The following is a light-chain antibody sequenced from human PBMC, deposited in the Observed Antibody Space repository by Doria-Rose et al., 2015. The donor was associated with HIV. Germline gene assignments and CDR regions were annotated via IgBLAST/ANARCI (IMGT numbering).Light chain of an antibody. J-gene: IGKJ3*01. CDR3: QQYYDTPS. CDR1: QSLLYTSKNY. CDR2: CAS. Sequence: TQSPESLGMSLGERATLNCKSNQSLLYTSKNYLAWYQQKPGQPPKLLIYCASTRQSGVPARFSGSGSETEFTLTISSLEAEDVAVYYCQQYYDTPSFGPGTTVDIK. V-gene: IGKV4-1*01.